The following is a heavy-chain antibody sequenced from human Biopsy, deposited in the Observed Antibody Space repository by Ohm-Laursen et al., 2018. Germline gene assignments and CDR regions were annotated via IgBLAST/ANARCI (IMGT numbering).Heavy chain of an antibody. Sequence: GTLSLTCTVSGGSINSHHWSWIRQPAGKGLEWIGRVYISGGTTYNPSLKSRVTMSLDTSKNQFSLGLRSVTAADTAVYYCARDSPSYADYPFDYWGQGTLVTVSS. CDR2: VYISGGT. CDR3: ARDSPSYADYPFDY. J-gene: IGHJ4*02. CDR1: GGSINSHH. V-gene: IGHV4-4*07. D-gene: IGHD4-17*01.